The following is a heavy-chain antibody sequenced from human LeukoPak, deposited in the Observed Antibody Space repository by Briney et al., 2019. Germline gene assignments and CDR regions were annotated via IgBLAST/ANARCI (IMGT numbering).Heavy chain of an antibody. V-gene: IGHV3-21*01. CDR2: ISSSSSYI. D-gene: IGHD2-21*02. CDR1: GFTFSSYS. J-gene: IGHJ3*02. Sequence: GGTLRLSCAASGFTFSSYSMNWVRQAPGKGREWVSSISSSSSYIYYADSVKGRFTISRDNAKNSLYLQMDSLRAEDTAVCYCARDREAYCGGDCYPDAFYIWGEGTMVTVSS. CDR3: ARDREAYCGGDCYPDAFYI.